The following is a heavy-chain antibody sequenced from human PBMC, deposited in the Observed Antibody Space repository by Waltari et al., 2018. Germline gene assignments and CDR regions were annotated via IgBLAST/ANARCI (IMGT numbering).Heavy chain of an antibody. J-gene: IGHJ3*02. CDR3: ASRINDAFDI. CDR2: IYHSGST. Sequence: QVQLQESGPGLLKPSETLSITCAVSGYSISSGHYRCWIRQPPGKGLEWIGSIYHSGSTYYNPSLKIRVTISVDTSKNQFSLKLSSVTAADTAVYYCASRINDAFDIWGQGTMVTVSS. CDR1: GYSISSGHY. D-gene: IGHD2-15*01. V-gene: IGHV4-38-2*01.